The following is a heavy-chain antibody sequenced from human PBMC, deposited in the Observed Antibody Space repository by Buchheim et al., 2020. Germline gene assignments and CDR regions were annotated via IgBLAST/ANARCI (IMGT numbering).Heavy chain of an antibody. J-gene: IGHJ6*02. D-gene: IGHD3-22*01. CDR3: AKEGGSGTMIV. CDR1: GFTFSSYG. V-gene: IGHV3-30*18. CDR2: ISYDGSNK. Sequence: QVQLVESGGGVVQPGRSLRLSCAASGFTFSSYGMHWVRQAPGKGLEWVAVISYDGSNKYYADSVKGRFTISRDNSKNTLYLQMNSLRAEDTAVYYCAKEGGSGTMIVWGQGTT.